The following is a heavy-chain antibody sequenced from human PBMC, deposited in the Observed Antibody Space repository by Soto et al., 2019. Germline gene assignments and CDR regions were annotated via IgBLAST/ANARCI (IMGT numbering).Heavy chain of an antibody. CDR2: ISWNSGSI. CDR3: ANALNYDSSLLDY. Sequence: QTGGSLRLSCAASGFTFDDYAMHWVRQAPGKGLEWVAGISWNSGSIGYADSVKGRFTISRDNAKNSLYLQMNSLRAEDTALYYCANALNYDSSLLDYWGQGTLVTVSS. CDR1: GFTFDDYA. D-gene: IGHD3-22*01. V-gene: IGHV3-9*01. J-gene: IGHJ4*02.